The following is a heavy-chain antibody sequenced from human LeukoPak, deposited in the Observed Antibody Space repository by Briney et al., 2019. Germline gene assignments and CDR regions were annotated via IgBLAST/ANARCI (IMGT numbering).Heavy chain of an antibody. D-gene: IGHD7-27*01. J-gene: IGHJ4*02. Sequence: GGSLRLSCAASGFTFSNYWMSWVRQAPGKGLEWVANIKQDGSEKYYVDSVKGRFTISRDNAKNSLYLQMNSLRAEDTAVYFCVKDLTGTFSFDYWGQGTLVTVSS. CDR3: VKDLTGTFSFDY. V-gene: IGHV3-7*02. CDR1: GFTFSNYW. CDR2: IKQDGSEK.